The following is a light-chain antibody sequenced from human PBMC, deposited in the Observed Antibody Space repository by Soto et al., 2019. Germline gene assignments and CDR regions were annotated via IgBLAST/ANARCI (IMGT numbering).Light chain of an antibody. CDR2: AAS. CDR1: QNINIY. Sequence: DIQMTQSPSSLSASVGDRVTITCRASQNINIYLNWYHQKPGKAPKLLIYAASTLQSGVPSRFSASGSGTDFTLTISSLQPEDFASYYCQQSYTTLITFGQGTKLEIK. J-gene: IGKJ2*01. CDR3: QQSYTTLIT. V-gene: IGKV1-39*01.